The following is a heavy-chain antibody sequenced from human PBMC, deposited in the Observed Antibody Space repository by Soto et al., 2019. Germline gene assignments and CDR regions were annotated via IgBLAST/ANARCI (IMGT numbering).Heavy chain of an antibody. V-gene: IGHV3-30*03. CDR1: GFTFSRYG. Sequence: QVQLVESGGGVVQPGRSLRLSCAASGFTFSRYGMHWVRQAPGKGLEWVAVISYDGSNKYYADSVKGRFTISRDNSKNTLYLQMNSLRAEDTAVYYCASGSGSYYPDYYYGMDVWGQGTTVTVSS. CDR3: ASGSGSYYPDYYYGMDV. J-gene: IGHJ6*02. D-gene: IGHD3-10*01. CDR2: ISYDGSNK.